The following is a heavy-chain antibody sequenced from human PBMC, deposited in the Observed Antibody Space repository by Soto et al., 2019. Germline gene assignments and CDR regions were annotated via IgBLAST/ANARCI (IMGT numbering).Heavy chain of an antibody. V-gene: IGHV3-30*18. CDR1: GFTFSSYG. J-gene: IGHJ4*02. Sequence: PGGSLRLSCAASGFTFSSYGMHWVRQAPGKGLEWVAVISYDGSNKYYADSVKGRFTISRDNSKNTLYLQMYSLRAEDTAVYYCAKHCGLSSGLDYWGQGTLVTVSS. CDR2: ISYDGSNK. CDR3: AKHCGLSSGLDY. D-gene: IGHD2-21*01.